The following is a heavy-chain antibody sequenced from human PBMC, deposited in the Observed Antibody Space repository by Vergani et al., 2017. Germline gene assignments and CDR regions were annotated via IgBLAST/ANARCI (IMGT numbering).Heavy chain of an antibody. CDR3: ARKRDYYDSSGVSPGYFDY. CDR1: GFTFSSYG. V-gene: IGHV3-23*01. D-gene: IGHD3-22*01. J-gene: IGHJ4*02. CDR2: ISGSGGST. Sequence: EVQLLESGGGLVQPGGSLRLSCAASGFTFSSYGMSWVRQAPGKGLEWVSGISGSGGSTYYAESVKGRFTISRDNFKNTLYLQMNSLGAEDTAVYYCARKRDYYDSSGVSPGYFDYWGQGTLVTVSS.